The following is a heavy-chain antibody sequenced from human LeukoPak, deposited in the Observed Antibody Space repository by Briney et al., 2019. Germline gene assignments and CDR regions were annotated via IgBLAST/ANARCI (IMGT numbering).Heavy chain of an antibody. CDR3: ARGAGTTVYYMDV. J-gene: IGHJ6*03. D-gene: IGHD1-7*01. CDR2: ISPDESNK. V-gene: IGHV3-30*01. Sequence: GGSLRLSCAASGFTFSGYAMHWVRQAPGKGLEWVAVISPDESNKYYADPVKGQFTISRDNSKDTLSLQMNSQRPEDTAVYYCARGAGTTVYYMDVWGKGTTVTVSS. CDR1: GFTFSGYA.